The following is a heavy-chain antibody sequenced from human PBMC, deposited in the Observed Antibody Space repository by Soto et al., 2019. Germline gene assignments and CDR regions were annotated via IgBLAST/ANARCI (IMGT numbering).Heavy chain of an antibody. CDR3: ARVSASGTRWFDS. D-gene: IGHD6-13*01. CDR2: IDYRGST. J-gene: IGHJ5*01. CDR1: GASISRGGFY. V-gene: IGHV4-31*03. Sequence: QVQLQESGPGLVQPSQTLSLTCTVSGASISRGGFYWSWIRQFPGKGPEWIGYIDYRGSTFYNPSLKCRATISSDTSKSPVSLTVNSVTAADTAVFYCARVSASGTRWFDSWGQGTLVTVSS.